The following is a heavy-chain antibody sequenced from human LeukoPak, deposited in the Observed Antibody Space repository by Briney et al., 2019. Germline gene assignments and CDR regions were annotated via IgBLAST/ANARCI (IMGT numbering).Heavy chain of an antibody. V-gene: IGHV4-61*02. J-gene: IGHJ1*01. CDR2: IYTSGST. D-gene: IGHD3-22*01. CDR1: GNSISSGDNY. Sequence: PSETLSLTCTVSGNSISSGDNYWSWIRQPAGKGLEWIGRIYTSGSTNYNPSLKSRVTISVDTSKNQFSLKLSSVTAADTAVYYCARAGTMIVVAPFQHWGQGTLVTVSS. CDR3: ARAGTMIVVAPFQH.